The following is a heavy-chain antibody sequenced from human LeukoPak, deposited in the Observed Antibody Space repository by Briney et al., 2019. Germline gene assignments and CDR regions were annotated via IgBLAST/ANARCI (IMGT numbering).Heavy chain of an antibody. Sequence: SETLSLTCTVSGGSISSYYWSWIRQPPGKGLEWIGYIYYSGSTNYNPSLKSRVTISVDTSKNQFSLKLSSVTAADTAVYYCARAEYSSSWPLPYNWFDPWGQGTLVTVSS. D-gene: IGHD6-13*01. CDR1: GGSISSYY. CDR3: ARAEYSSSWPLPYNWFDP. J-gene: IGHJ5*02. V-gene: IGHV4-59*12. CDR2: IYYSGST.